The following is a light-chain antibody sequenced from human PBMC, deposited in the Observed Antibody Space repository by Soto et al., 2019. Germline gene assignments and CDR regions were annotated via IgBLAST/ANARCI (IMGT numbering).Light chain of an antibody. J-gene: IGLJ2*01. V-gene: IGLV6-57*02. CDR2: EDN. Sequence: NFMLTQPHSVSESPGKTVTISCTGSSGSIASNYVQWYQQRPGGAPTTVIYEDNQRPPGVPYRFSGSIDTSSNSATLTLSGLKTEDEADYYCQSYDSSNLVFGGGTKLTVL. CDR1: SGSIASNY. CDR3: QSYDSSNLV.